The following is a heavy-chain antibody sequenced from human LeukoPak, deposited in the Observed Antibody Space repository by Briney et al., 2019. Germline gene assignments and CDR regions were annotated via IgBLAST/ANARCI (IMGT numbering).Heavy chain of an antibody. CDR1: GYSISSGYY. J-gene: IGHJ4*02. Sequence: SETLSLTCAVSGYSISSGYYWGWIRQPPGKGLEWIGSIYHSGSTYYNPSLKSRVTISVDTSKNQFSLKLSSVTAADTAVYYCARHERDYGGNSSDYWGQGTLVTVSS. V-gene: IGHV4-38-2*01. D-gene: IGHD4-23*01. CDR2: IYHSGST. CDR3: ARHERDYGGNSSDY.